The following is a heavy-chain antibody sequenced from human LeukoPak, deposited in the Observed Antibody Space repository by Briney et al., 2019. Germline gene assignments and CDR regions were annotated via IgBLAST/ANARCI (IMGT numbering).Heavy chain of an antibody. J-gene: IGHJ4*02. CDR3: ARAVVGKEDLDY. CDR2: ISHDGSTT. CDR1: GFTFSIYA. V-gene: IGHV3-30*04. D-gene: IGHD6-19*01. Sequence: GGSLRLSCAASGFTFSIYAIHWVRQAPGKGLEWVVVISHDGSTTYYADSVKGRFTISRDNSKNTLYLQMDTLGAEDTAVYYCARAVVGKEDLDYWGQGTLVTVSS.